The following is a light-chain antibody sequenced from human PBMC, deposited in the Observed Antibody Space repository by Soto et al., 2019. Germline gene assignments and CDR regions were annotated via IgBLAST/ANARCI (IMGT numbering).Light chain of an antibody. Sequence: DIQMTESPSTLSASVGDRVSITCRASQSISSWLAWYQQKTGKAPKLLIYDASSLESGVPSRFSGSGYGTEFNLTISSLQTEDFAVYYCQQDYNLPFTFGQGTRLEIK. J-gene: IGKJ5*01. CDR3: QQDYNLPFT. V-gene: IGKV1-5*01. CDR2: DAS. CDR1: QSISSW.